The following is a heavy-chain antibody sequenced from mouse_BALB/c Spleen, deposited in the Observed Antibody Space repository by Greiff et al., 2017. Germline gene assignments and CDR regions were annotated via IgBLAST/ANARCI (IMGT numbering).Heavy chain of an antibody. CDR1: GFTFSSYG. Sequence: EVQRVESGAGLVQPGGSLKLSCAASGFTFSSYGMSWVRQTPGKRLELVATIYSNGGSTYYTDSVKGRFTISRDNAKNTLYLQMSSLKSEDTAMYYGARIGSLWMREAYYAMDYWGQGTSVTVSS. J-gene: IGHJ4*01. V-gene: IGHV5-6-3*01. D-gene: IGHD1-1*01. CDR2: IYSNGGST. CDR3: ARIGSLWMREAYYAMDY.